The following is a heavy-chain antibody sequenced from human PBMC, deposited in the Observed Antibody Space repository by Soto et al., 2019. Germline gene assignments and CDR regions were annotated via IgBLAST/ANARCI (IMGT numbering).Heavy chain of an antibody. J-gene: IGHJ4*02. CDR1: GGSISSGGYS. CDR3: ARGGYDILTGYYLPFDY. V-gene: IGHV4-30-2*01. Sequence: QLQLQESGSGLVKPSQTLSLTCAVSGGSISSGGYSWSWIRQPPGKGLQWIGYIYHSGSTYYNPSLKSRVTISVDRSKNQFSLKLSSVTAADTAVYYCARGGYDILTGYYLPFDYWGQGTLVTVSS. CDR2: IYHSGST. D-gene: IGHD3-9*01.